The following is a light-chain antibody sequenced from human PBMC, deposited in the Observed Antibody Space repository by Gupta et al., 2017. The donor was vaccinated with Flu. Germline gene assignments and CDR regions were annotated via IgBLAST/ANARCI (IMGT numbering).Light chain of an antibody. CDR2: RNN. Sequence: RVTISCSGSSSNIGSYYVYWYQQVPGTAPKLLIYRNNQRPSGVPDRISGSKSGTSASLANSGLRAEDEGYYYCAAWDDSRSGWVFGGGTKLTVL. CDR1: SSNIGSYY. CDR3: AAWDDSRSGWV. J-gene: IGLJ3*02. V-gene: IGLV1-47*01.